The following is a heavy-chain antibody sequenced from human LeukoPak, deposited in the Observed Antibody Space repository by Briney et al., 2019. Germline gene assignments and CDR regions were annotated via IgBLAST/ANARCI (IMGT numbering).Heavy chain of an antibody. J-gene: IGHJ3*02. CDR3: ARGPGAIDAFDI. CDR1: W. V-gene: IGHV3-74*01. CDR2: INSDGSST. D-gene: IGHD3-10*01. Sequence: WMHWVRQAPGKGLVWVSRINSDGSSTSYADSVKGRFTISRDNAKNTLYLQMNSLRAEDTAVYYCARGPGAIDAFDIWGQGTMVTVSS.